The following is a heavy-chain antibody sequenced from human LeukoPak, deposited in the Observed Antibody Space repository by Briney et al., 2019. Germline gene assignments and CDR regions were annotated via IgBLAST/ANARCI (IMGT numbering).Heavy chain of an antibody. D-gene: IGHD2-2*01. V-gene: IGHV4-59*01. CDR1: GGSISPYY. CDR3: ATDSSTWWFDD. J-gene: IGHJ4*02. CDR2: IYYSGST. Sequence: PSETLSLTCTVSGGSISPYYWSWIRQSPGKGLEWMGYIYYSGSTHYNPSLKSRVTISVDTSKNQFSLKLRSVTAADTAVYYCATDSSTWWFDDWGQGTLVTVSS.